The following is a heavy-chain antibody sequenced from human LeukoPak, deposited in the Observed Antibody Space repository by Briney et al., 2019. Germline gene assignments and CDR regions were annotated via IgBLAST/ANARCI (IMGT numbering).Heavy chain of an antibody. CDR1: GYTFTSYA. Sequence: ASVKVSCKASGYTFTSYAMHWVRQAPGQRLEWMGWINAGNGNTEYSQKFQGRVTITRDTSASTAYMELSSLRSEDTAVYYCARADAFGGNYYFDYWGQGTLVTVSS. V-gene: IGHV1-3*01. CDR2: INAGNGNT. CDR3: ARADAFGGNYYFDY. D-gene: IGHD4-23*01. J-gene: IGHJ4*02.